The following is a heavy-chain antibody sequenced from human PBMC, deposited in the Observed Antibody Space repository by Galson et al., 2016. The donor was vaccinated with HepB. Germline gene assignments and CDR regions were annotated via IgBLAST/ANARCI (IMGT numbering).Heavy chain of an antibody. CDR2: IHPGKGKT. CDR3: ARPDY. CDR1: GYTFTTYS. Sequence: SVKVSCKASGYTFTTYSMHWVRQAPGQRLEWMGWIHPGKGKTKYSQKFQGRVTITTDTSASTAYMELSSLRSEDTAVYYCARPDYWGQGTLVTVSS. J-gene: IGHJ4*02. V-gene: IGHV1-3*01.